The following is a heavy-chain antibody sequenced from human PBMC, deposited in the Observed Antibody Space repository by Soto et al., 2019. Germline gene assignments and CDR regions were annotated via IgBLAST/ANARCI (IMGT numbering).Heavy chain of an antibody. V-gene: IGHV1-69*13. D-gene: IGHD2-15*01. CDR1: GGTFSSYA. CDR3: ARGSVVAAYIFDY. J-gene: IGHJ4*02. CDR2: IIPIFVTA. Sequence: VASVKVSCKASGGTFSSYAISWVRQAPGQGLEWMGGIIPIFVTANYAQKFQGRVTITADESTSTAYMELSSLRSEDTAVYYCARGSVVAAYIFDYWGQGTLVTVSS.